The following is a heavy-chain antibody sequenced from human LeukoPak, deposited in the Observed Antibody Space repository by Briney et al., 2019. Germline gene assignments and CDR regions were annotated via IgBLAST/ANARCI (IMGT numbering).Heavy chain of an antibody. CDR3: ARDSGYYGTGVNFDY. D-gene: IGHD3-10*01. J-gene: IGHJ4*02. CDR2: IRSSGSTI. V-gene: IGHV3-48*03. Sequence: PGGSLRLSCAASGFTFSSFEMNWVRQAPGKGLEWVSYIRSSGSTIYYADSVKGRFTISRDNAKNSLYLQMNSLRAEDTAVYYCARDSGYYGTGVNFDYWGQGTLVTVSS. CDR1: GFTFSSFE.